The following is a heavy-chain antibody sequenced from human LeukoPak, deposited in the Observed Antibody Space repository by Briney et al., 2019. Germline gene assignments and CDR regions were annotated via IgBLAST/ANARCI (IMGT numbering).Heavy chain of an antibody. Sequence: GGSLRLSCAASGFDFSSNWMHWVRHAPGQGLVWVSRIKGDGISTNYADSVKGRFTISRDNSKDTLYLQMNSLRAEDTAVYYCAKRSRRLTIVRGVPREDVWGQGTTVTVSS. CDR2: IKGDGIST. CDR1: GFDFSSNW. V-gene: IGHV3-74*01. J-gene: IGHJ6*02. D-gene: IGHD3-10*01. CDR3: AKRSRRLTIVRGVPREDV.